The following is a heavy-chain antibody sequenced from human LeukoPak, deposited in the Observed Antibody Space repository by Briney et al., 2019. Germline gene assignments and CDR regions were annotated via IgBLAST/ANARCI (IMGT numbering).Heavy chain of an antibody. V-gene: IGHV1-2*02. D-gene: IGHD3-16*01. CDR1: GCTFNDKY. J-gene: IGHJ4*02. CDR2: INPNRGGT. CDR3: ARGGSASFDY. Sequence: ASVKVSCKASGCTFNDKYLHWVRQAPGQGLEWMGWINPNRGGTNYAQNFQGRVTMTRDTSISTAYMEVSRLISDDTAVYYCARGGSASFDYWGQGTLVTVSS.